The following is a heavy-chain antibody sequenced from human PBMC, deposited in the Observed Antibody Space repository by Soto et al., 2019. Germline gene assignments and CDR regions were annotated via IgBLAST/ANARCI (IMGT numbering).Heavy chain of an antibody. CDR3: ARDHEDYSKYDYSGMDV. CDR2: ISAYNGNT. D-gene: IGHD4-4*01. CDR1: GYTFTSYG. J-gene: IGHJ6*02. V-gene: IGHV1-18*04. Sequence: GASVKVSCKASGYTFTSYGISWVRQAPGQGLEWMGWISAYNGNTNYAQKLQGRVTMTTDTSTSTAYMELRSLRSADTAVYYCARDHEDYSKYDYSGMDVWGXGNTVNVSS.